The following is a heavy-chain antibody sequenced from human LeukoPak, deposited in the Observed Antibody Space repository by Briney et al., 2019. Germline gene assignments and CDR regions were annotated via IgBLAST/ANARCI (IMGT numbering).Heavy chain of an antibody. CDR3: ARHRRAPYCSGGSCYAPAPYYYYMDV. CDR2: INHSGST. Sequence: SETLSLTCAVYGGSFSGYYWSWIRQPPGKGLEWIGEINHSGSTNYNPSLKSRVTISVDTSKNQFSLKLSSVTAADTAVYYCARHRRAPYCSGGSCYAPAPYYYYMDVWGKGTTVTISS. D-gene: IGHD2-15*01. J-gene: IGHJ6*03. CDR1: GGSFSGYY. V-gene: IGHV4-34*01.